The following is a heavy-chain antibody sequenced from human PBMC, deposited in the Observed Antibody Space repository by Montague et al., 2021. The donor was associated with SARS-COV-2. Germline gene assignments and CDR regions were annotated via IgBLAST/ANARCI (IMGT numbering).Heavy chain of an antibody. D-gene: IGHD1-26*01. V-gene: IGHV4-59*12. CDR2: IYYSGST. CDR3: ARKGSGRSDLAY. CDR1: GDSISNYS. J-gene: IGHJ4*02. Sequence: SETLSLTCSVSGDSISNYSWSWIRQSPGKGLEWIGYIYYSGSTNYNPSLTSRVTISVDTSKNQVSLTLTSVTAADTAIYYCARKGSGRSDLAYWGQGNLVTDSS.